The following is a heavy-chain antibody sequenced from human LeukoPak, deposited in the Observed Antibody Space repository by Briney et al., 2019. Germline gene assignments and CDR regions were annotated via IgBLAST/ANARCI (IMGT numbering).Heavy chain of an antibody. Sequence: PGGSLRLSCAASGFTVSSNYMSWLRQAPGKGLEWVSVIYSGGSTYYADSVKGRFTISRDNSKNTLYLQMNSLRAEDTAVYYCASSTGIQFTTAFDYWGQGTLVTVSS. CDR2: IYSGGST. V-gene: IGHV3-53*01. J-gene: IGHJ4*02. CDR1: GFTVSSNY. D-gene: IGHD5-18*01. CDR3: ASSTGIQFTTAFDY.